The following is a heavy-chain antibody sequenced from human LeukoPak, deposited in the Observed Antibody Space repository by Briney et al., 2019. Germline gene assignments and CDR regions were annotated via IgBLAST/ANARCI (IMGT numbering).Heavy chain of an antibody. Sequence: GGSLRLSCAASSGLLFSSHGMHWVCQAPGKGLEWVAVIWYDGSNKWYADSVKGRFTISRDNSKNTLYLQMDSLRAEDTAVYYCARARNNYDSSGYSALDCWGQGTLVTVSS. CDR3: ARARNNYDSSGYSALDC. CDR2: IWYDGSNK. D-gene: IGHD3-22*01. CDR1: GLLFSSHG. J-gene: IGHJ4*02. V-gene: IGHV3-33*01.